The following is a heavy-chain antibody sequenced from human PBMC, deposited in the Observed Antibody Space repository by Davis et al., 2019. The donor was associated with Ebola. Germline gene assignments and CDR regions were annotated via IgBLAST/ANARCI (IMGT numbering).Heavy chain of an antibody. CDR2: IYSGGST. Sequence: PGGSLRLSCAASGFTVSSNYMSWVRQAPGKGLEWVSVIYSGGSTYYADSVKGRFTISRDNSKNTLYLQMNSLRAEDTAVYYCARFCGGSTSCYSVGPHKPYYFDYWGQGTLVTVSS. CDR3: ARFCGGSTSCYSVGPHKPYYFDY. J-gene: IGHJ4*02. D-gene: IGHD2-2*01. CDR1: GFTVSSNY. V-gene: IGHV3-53*01.